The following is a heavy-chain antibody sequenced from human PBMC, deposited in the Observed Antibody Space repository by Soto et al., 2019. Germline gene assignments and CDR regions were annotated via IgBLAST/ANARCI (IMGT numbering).Heavy chain of an antibody. V-gene: IGHV3-23*01. D-gene: IGHD4-17*01. J-gene: IGHJ4*02. CDR1: GFTFSSYA. CDR3: AKEGSDYGNYENYFDC. Sequence: PGGSLRLSCAASGFTFSSYAMFWVRQAPGKGLEWVSGVSGSGAATYSADSVKGRFTISRDNSKNTLYLQMNSLRAEDTAVYYCAKEGSDYGNYENYFDCWGLGTLVTVSS. CDR2: VSGSGAAT.